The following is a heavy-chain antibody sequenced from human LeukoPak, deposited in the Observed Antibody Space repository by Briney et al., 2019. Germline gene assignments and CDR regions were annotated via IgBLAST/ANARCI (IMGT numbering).Heavy chain of an antibody. CDR3: ARFNDYSSHFDY. D-gene: IGHD3-16*01. Sequence: SQTLSLTCAISGDSVSSNSAAWTWIRQSPSRGLEWLGRTYYRSKWFHDYALSVKSRVTINPDTSKNQFSLRLNSVTPEDTAVYYCARFNDYSSHFDYWGQGTLVTVSS. CDR1: GDSVSSNSAA. V-gene: IGHV6-1*01. CDR2: TYYRSKWFH. J-gene: IGHJ4*02.